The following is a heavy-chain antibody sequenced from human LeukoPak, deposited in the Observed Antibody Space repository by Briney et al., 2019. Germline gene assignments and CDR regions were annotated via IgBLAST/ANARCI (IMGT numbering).Heavy chain of an antibody. V-gene: IGHV4-4*07. CDR2: IYNSGST. CDR3: ARGPPPDFDY. CDR1: GGSMSSYH. J-gene: IGHJ4*02. Sequence: PAETLSLTCTVSGGSMSSYHWRWIRPPPGEGLEWIGCIYNSGSTNYNPSLKSRVTMSVDTSKNQFSLKVSSVTAADTAVYYCARGPPPDFDYWGLGTLVTVSS.